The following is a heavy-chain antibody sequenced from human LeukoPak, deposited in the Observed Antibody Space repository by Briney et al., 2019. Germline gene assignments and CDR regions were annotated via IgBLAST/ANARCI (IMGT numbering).Heavy chain of an antibody. CDR2: IYYSGST. D-gene: IGHD3-16*01. J-gene: IGHJ4*02. V-gene: IGHV4-39*07. CDR3: ARDLWFGGVIGVDY. CDR1: GGSISSSSYY. Sequence: SETLSLTCTVSGGSISSSSYYWGWIRQPPGKGLEWIGSIYYSGSTYYNPSLKSRVTISVDTSKNQFSLKLSSVTAADTAVYYCARDLWFGGVIGVDYWGQGTLVTVSS.